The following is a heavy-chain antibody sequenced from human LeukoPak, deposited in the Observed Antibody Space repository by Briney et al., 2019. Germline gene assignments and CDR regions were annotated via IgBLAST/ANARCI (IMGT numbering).Heavy chain of an antibody. CDR2: INHSGST. D-gene: IGHD3-22*01. V-gene: IGHV4-34*01. Sequence: SETLSLTCAVYGGSFSGYYWSWIRQPPGKGLEWIGEINHSGSTNYNPSLKSRVTISVDTSKNQFSLKLSSVTAADTAVYYCARLKGQAYYYDSSGYYRPTPISKYYFDYWGQGTLVTVSS. CDR3: ARLKGQAYYYDSSGYYRPTPISKYYFDY. J-gene: IGHJ4*02. CDR1: GGSFSGYY.